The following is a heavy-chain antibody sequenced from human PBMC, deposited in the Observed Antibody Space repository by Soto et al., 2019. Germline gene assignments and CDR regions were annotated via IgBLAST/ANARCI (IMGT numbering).Heavy chain of an antibody. D-gene: IGHD3-22*01. Sequence: EVKLLESGGGLVRPGGSLRVSCVASGFSFRDYAMTWVRQAPGRGLEWVSGISGKGDNTYYADSVKGRFSISRDNSNNTVYLHMQSLRGEDTAVYYCAKVRLYDSGEYHRDGLDIWGQGTRVTVSS. CDR3: AKVRLYDSGEYHRDGLDI. V-gene: IGHV3-23*01. CDR2: ISGKGDNT. CDR1: GFSFRDYA. J-gene: IGHJ3*02.